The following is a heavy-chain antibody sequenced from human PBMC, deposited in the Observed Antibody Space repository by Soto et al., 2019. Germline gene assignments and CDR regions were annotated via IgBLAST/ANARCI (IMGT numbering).Heavy chain of an antibody. J-gene: IGHJ5*02. CDR1: GGSTSSGGYY. D-gene: IGHD2-15*01. CDR3: ARDAALKWFDP. V-gene: IGHV4-31*03. Sequence: PSETLSLTCTVSGGSTSSGGYYWSWIRQYPGKGLEWIGFVYYSGSTYYNPSLKSRVIISVDTSKKQFSLKLSSVTAADTAVYYCARDAALKWFDPWGQGTVVTVSS. CDR2: VYYSGST.